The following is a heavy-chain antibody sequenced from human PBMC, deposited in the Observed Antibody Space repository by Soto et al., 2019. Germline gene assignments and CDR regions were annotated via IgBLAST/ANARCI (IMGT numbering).Heavy chain of an antibody. V-gene: IGHV3-15*01. CDR1: GFTFSNAW. J-gene: IGHJ4*02. CDR2: IKSKTDGGTT. Sequence: GGSLRLSXAASGFTFSNAWMSWVRQAPGKGLEWVGRIKSKTDGGTTDYAAPVKGRFTISRDDSKNTLYLQMNSLKTEDTAVYYCNTGSGYCSGGSCYSPFDYWGQGTLVTVS. CDR3: NTGSGYCSGGSCYSPFDY. D-gene: IGHD2-15*01.